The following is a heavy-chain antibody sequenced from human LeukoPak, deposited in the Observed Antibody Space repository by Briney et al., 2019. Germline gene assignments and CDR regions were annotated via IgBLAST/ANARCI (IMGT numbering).Heavy chain of an antibody. V-gene: IGHV3-23*01. J-gene: IGHJ4*02. CDR1: GFTFSSYA. CDR3: AKTYSSGWHFDY. D-gene: IGHD6-19*01. CDR2: ISGSGGST. Sequence: GGSLRLSCAASGFTFSSYAMNWVRQAPGKGLEWVSAISGSGGSTYYADSVKGRFTISRDNSKNTLYLQMNSLRAEDTAVYYCAKTYSSGWHFDYWGQGTLVTVSS.